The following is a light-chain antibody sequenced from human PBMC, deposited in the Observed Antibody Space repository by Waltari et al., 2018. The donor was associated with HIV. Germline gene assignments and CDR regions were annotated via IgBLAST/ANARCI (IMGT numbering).Light chain of an antibody. V-gene: IGKV4-1*01. CDR1: QTVLYSSNKKTY. J-gene: IGKJ2*01. Sequence: DIVLTQSPDSLAVSLGEGATINCKSSQTVLYSSNKKTYFAWYRQKPGQALELLIYWASTRESGVPDRFSGSGSETDFTLTINNVQAEDVAVYYCHQYYNNPQTFGQGTKLEIK. CDR3: HQYYNNPQT. CDR2: WAS.